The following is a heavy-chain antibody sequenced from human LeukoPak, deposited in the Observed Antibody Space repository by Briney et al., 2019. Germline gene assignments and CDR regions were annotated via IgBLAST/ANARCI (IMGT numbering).Heavy chain of an antibody. CDR3: VKSDYYDSSGYYDY. V-gene: IGHV3-64D*06. J-gene: IGHJ4*02. CDR1: GFTFSSYA. Sequence: GGSLRLSCSASGFTFSSYAMHWVRQATGKGLEYVSAISSNGGSTYYADSVKGRFTISRDNSKNTLYLQVSSLRAEDTAVYYCVKSDYYDSSGYYDYWGQGTLVTVSS. D-gene: IGHD3-22*01. CDR2: ISSNGGST.